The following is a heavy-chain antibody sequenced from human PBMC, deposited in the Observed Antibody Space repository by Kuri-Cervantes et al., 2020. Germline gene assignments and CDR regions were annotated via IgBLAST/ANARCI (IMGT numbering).Heavy chain of an antibody. CDR2: IDQDGSEK. CDR3: AKQVYYGSGSYSHYYGMDV. V-gene: IGHV3-7*01. J-gene: IGHJ6*02. D-gene: IGHD3-10*01. Sequence: GESLKISCAASGFTFSTYWMSWLRQAPGKGLEWVANIDQDGSEKYYVDSVKGRFTISRDNAKSSLYLQMNSLRAEDTAVYYCAKQVYYGSGSYSHYYGMDVWGQGTTVTVSS. CDR1: GFTFSTYW.